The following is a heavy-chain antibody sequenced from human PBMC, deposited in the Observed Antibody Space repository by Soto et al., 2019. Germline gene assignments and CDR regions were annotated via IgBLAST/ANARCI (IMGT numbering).Heavy chain of an antibody. CDR3: ARDSAGGSSIRGLVYYYYGMDV. D-gene: IGHD6-13*01. J-gene: IGHJ6*02. Sequence: ASVKVSCKASGYTFTGYYMHWVRQAPGQGLEWMGWINPNSGGTNYAQKFQGRVTMTRDTSISTAYMELSRLRSDDTAVYYCARDSAGGSSIRGLVYYYYGMDVWGQGTTVTVSS. CDR1: GYTFTGYY. V-gene: IGHV1-2*02. CDR2: INPNSGGT.